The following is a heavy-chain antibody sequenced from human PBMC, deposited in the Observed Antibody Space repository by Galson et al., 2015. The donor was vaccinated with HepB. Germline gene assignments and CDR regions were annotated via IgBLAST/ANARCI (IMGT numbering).Heavy chain of an antibody. CDR3: SRDAPMPGYFDY. D-gene: IGHD2-2*01. J-gene: IGHJ4*02. CDR2: TLYDGSNK. Sequence: SLRLSCAASGFTFSNYGTHWVRQAPGKGLEWVALTLYDGSNKYYADSVKGRFTISRDNSKNTLYLQMNSLRAEDTSVYYCSRDAPMPGYFDYWGQGTLVTVSS. V-gene: IGHV3-33*05. CDR1: GFTFSNYG.